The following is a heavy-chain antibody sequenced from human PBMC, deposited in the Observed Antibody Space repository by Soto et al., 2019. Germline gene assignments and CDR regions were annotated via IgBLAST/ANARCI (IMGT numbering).Heavy chain of an antibody. CDR3: ARPSSNWYTSMDV. V-gene: IGHV1-69*06. D-gene: IGHD6-13*01. J-gene: IGHJ6*02. CDR2: IIPIFGTA. CDR1: GGTFSSYA. Sequence: SVKVSCQASGGTFSSYAIRWLRQAPGQGLEWMGGIIPIFGTANYAQKFQGQVTISADKSISTAYLQWSSLKASDTAMYYCARPSSNWYTSMDVWGQGTTVTVSS.